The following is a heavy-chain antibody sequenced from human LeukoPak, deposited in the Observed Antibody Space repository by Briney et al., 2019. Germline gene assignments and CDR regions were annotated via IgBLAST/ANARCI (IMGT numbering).Heavy chain of an antibody. D-gene: IGHD3-10*01. J-gene: IGHJ4*02. V-gene: IGHV3-30*02. Sequence: GGSLRLSCASSGFTFSHYGMHWVRQAPGKGLEWVASTPYDGNSEYYADSVKGRFTVSRDNSKNTLYLQMSSLSAEDTAVYFCARDGSPGYWGQGTLATVSS. CDR2: TPYDGNSE. CDR1: GFTFSHYG. CDR3: ARDGSPGY.